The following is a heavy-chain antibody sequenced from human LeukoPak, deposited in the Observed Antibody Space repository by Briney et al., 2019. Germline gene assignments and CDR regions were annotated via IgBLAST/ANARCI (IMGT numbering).Heavy chain of an antibody. D-gene: IGHD3-10*01. CDR2: ISGSGGST. CDR1: GFTFSSYA. Sequence: GGSLRLSCAASGFTFSSYAMSWVRQAPGKGLEWVSAISGSGGSTYYADSVKGRFTTSRDNSKNTLYLQMNSLRAEDTAVYYCAKAFVXXWFGELSAFDYWGQGTLVT. J-gene: IGHJ4*02. CDR3: AKAFVXXWFGELSAFDY. V-gene: IGHV3-23*01.